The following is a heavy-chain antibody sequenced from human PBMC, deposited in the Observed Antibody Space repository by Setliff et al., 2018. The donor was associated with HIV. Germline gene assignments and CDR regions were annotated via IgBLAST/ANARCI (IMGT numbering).Heavy chain of an antibody. CDR1: GYSISSGYY. Sequence: PSETLSLTCAVSGYSISSGYYWGWIRQPPGKGLEWIGSIYHSGSTYDSPSLKSRVTISVDTSKNQFSLKLSSVTAADTAVYYCASTGYSSGWSFDYWGQGALVTVSS. CDR3: ASTGYSSGWSFDY. V-gene: IGHV4-38-2*01. J-gene: IGHJ4*02. CDR2: IYHSGST. D-gene: IGHD6-19*01.